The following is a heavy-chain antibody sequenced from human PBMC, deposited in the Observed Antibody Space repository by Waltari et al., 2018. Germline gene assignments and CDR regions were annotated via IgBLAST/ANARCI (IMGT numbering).Heavy chain of an antibody. D-gene: IGHD2-2*02. CDR2: IGGSFKGR. Sequence: EVQLVDSGGKLVQPGGALTLSCAASGYNFQDHGVNGVRQTPGKGLEWLSFIGGSFKGRYYADSVKGRFTISRDNAKNSLYLQMNNLRVEDTAVYYCARDAHSYPDYWGQGTVVTVSS. CDR3: ARDAHSYPDY. CDR1: GYNFQDHG. J-gene: IGHJ4*02. V-gene: IGHV3-48*01.